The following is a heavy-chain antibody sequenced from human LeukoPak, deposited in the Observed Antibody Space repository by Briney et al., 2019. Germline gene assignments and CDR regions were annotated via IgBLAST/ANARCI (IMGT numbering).Heavy chain of an antibody. CDR2: IYYSGST. Sequence: KPSETLSLTCTVSHGSINSYYWSWIRQPPGKGLEWIGYIYYSGSTNYNPSLKSRVTISLDTSKNQFSLKLSSVTAADTAVYYCARIGYCSSTSCYAFDIWGQGTMVTVSS. J-gene: IGHJ3*02. V-gene: IGHV4-59*12. CDR1: HGSINSYY. CDR3: ARIGYCSSTSCYAFDI. D-gene: IGHD2-2*01.